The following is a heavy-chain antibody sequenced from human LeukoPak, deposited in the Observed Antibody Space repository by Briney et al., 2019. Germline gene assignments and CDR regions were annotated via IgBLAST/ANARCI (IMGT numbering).Heavy chain of an antibody. CDR2: ISWNSGSI. J-gene: IGHJ4*02. D-gene: IGHD6-13*01. V-gene: IGHV3-9*01. CDR1: GFTFDDYA. CDR3: AKDLYSSSWGSFDY. Sequence: PGRSLRLSCIASGFTFDDYAMHWVRQAPGKGLEWVSGISWNSGSIGYADSVKGRFTISRDNAKNSLYLQMNSLRAEDTALYYCAKDLYSSSWGSFDYWGQGTLVTVSS.